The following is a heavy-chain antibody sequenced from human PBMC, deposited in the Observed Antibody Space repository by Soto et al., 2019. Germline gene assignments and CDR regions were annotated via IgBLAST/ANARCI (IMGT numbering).Heavy chain of an antibody. D-gene: IGHD3-9*01. CDR1: GFTFSNAW. CDR3: AKTESFNGYYNAFDS. J-gene: IGHJ4*02. V-gene: IGHV3-15*01. Sequence: GGSLRLSCAASGFTFSNAWMTWVRQPPGKGLEWVGQIKSEPDGGTIDYATPVKGRFTISRDDSKNTLYLQRNSLNAGDTALYYCAKTESFNGYYNAFDSWGQGTRVTVSS. CDR2: IKSEPDGGTI.